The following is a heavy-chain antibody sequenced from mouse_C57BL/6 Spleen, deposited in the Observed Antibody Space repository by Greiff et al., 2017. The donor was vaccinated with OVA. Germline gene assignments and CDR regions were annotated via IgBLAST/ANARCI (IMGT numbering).Heavy chain of an antibody. CDR3: ARSGCSSRFAY. D-gene: IGHD1-1*01. CDR2: IYPRSGNT. V-gene: IGHV1-81*01. J-gene: IGHJ3*01. Sequence: VQLQQSGAELARPGASVKLSCKASGYTFTSYGISWVKQRTGQGLEWIGEIYPRSGNTYYNEKFKGKATLTADKSSSTAYMELRSLTSEDAAVYFCARSGCSSRFAYWGQGTLVTVSA. CDR1: GYTFTSYG.